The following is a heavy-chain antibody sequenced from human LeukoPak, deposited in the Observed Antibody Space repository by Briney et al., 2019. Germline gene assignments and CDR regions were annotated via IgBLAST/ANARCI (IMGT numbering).Heavy chain of an antibody. CDR2: INHSGST. CDR3: ARDERPLWLWDAFDI. Sequence: SSETLSLTCAVYGGSFSGYYWSWIRQPPGKGLEWIGEINHSGSTNYNPSLKSRVTISVDTSKNQFSLKLSSVTAADTAVYYRARDERPLWLWDAFDIWGQGTMVTVSS. J-gene: IGHJ3*02. D-gene: IGHD3-22*01. CDR1: GGSFSGYY. V-gene: IGHV4-34*01.